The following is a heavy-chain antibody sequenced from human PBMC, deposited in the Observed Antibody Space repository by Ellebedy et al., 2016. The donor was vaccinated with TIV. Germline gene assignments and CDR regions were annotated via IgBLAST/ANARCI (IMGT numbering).Heavy chain of an antibody. J-gene: IGHJ6*02. CDR3: ARDKGGYDRGEYYYYYGMDV. D-gene: IGHD3-10*02. CDR2: INPSGGST. Sequence: ASVKVSXKASGYTFTSYYMHWVRQAPGQGLEWMGIINPSGGSTSYAQKFQGRVTMTRDTSTSTVYMELSSLRSEDTAVYYCARDKGGYDRGEYYYYYGMDVWGQGTTVTVSS. CDR1: GYTFTSYY. V-gene: IGHV1-46*01.